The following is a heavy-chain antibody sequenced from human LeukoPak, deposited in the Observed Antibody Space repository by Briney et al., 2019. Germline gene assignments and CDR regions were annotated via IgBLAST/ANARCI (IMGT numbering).Heavy chain of an antibody. CDR2: ISGSGGGT. CDR3: AKTTTGYSSGRYPGWPVDY. J-gene: IGHJ4*02. CDR1: GFSFTTYA. D-gene: IGHD6-19*01. Sequence: PGGSLRLSCEASGFSFTTYAMSWVRQAPGKGLEWVSAISGSGGGTYYADSVKGRFTISRDNSKNTLYLQMNSLSTEDTAIYYCAKTTTGYSSGRYPGWPVDYWGQGTLVTVSS. V-gene: IGHV3-23*01.